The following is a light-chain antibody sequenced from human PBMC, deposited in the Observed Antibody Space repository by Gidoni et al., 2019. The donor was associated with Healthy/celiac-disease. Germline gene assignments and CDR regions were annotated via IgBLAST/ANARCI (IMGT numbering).Light chain of an antibody. CDR2: GAS. Sequence: EIVMPQSPATLSVSPGERATLTGRASQSVSSNLAWYKQKPGQAPRLLIYGASTRATGIPARFSGSGSGTEFTLTISSLQSEDFAVYYCQQYNNWPYSFGQGTKLEIK. V-gene: IGKV3-15*01. CDR3: QQYNNWPYS. CDR1: QSVSSN. J-gene: IGKJ2*03.